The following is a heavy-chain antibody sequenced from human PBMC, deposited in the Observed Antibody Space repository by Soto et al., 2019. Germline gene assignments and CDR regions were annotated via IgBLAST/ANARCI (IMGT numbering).Heavy chain of an antibody. CDR3: ARGGGGLRFLEWLSLGPYYYYGMDV. Sequence: ASVKVSCKASGYTFTGYYMHWVRQAPGQGLEWMGWINPNSGGTNYAQKFQGWVTMTRDTSISTAYMELSRLRSDDTAVYYCARGGGGLRFLEWLSLGPYYYYGMDVWGQGTTVTVSS. D-gene: IGHD3-3*01. V-gene: IGHV1-2*04. CDR2: INPNSGGT. J-gene: IGHJ6*02. CDR1: GYTFTGYY.